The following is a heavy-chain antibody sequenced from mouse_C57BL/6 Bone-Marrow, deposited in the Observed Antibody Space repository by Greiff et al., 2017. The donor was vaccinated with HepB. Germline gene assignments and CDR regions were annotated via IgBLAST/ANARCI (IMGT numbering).Heavy chain of an antibody. CDR1: GYAFTNYL. CDR3: ARGSYGGYYYAMDY. Sequence: QVQLQQSGAELVRPGTSVKVSCKASGYAFTNYLIEWVKQRPGQGLEWIGVINPGSGGTNYNEKFKGKATLTADKSSSTAYMQLSSLTSEDSAVYFCARGSYGGYYYAMDYWGQGTSVTVSS. J-gene: IGHJ4*01. V-gene: IGHV1-54*01. CDR2: INPGSGGT. D-gene: IGHD2-12*01.